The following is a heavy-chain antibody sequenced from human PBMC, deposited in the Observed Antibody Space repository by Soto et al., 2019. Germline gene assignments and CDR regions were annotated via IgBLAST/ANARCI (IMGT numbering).Heavy chain of an antibody. D-gene: IGHD2-2*01. V-gene: IGHV1-3*01. J-gene: IGHJ3*02. CDR2: INAGYGNT. CDR1: GYSLTCYA. Sequence: ASVKVSCKASGYSLTCYAMHWVRQAPGQRLEWMIWINAGYGNTKYSQKFQGRVTITRDTSASTAYMELSSLRSEDTAVYYCARGSGIVVVIWGQGTMVTVSS. CDR3: ARGSGIVVVI.